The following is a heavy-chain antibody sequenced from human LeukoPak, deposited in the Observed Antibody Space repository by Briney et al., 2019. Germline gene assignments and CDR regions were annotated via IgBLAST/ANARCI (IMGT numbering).Heavy chain of an antibody. CDR3: AKSRGYNYGSWDKYFDY. CDR2: IYYSGST. Sequence: SETLSLTCTVSGGSISSSSYYWGWIRQPPGKGLEWIGSIYYSGSTNYNPSLKSRVTISVDTSKNQFSLKLSSVTAADTAVYYCAKSRGYNYGSWDKYFDYWGQGTLVTVSS. D-gene: IGHD5-18*01. J-gene: IGHJ4*02. V-gene: IGHV4-39*07. CDR1: GGSISSSSYY.